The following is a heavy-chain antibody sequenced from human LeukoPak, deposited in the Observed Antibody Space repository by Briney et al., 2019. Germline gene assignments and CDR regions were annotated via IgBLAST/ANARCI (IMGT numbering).Heavy chain of an antibody. CDR2: IIPILGIA. CDR1: GGTFSSYT. Sequence: SVKVSCKASGGTFSSYTISWVRQAPGQGLEWMGRIIPILGIANYAQKFQGRVTITADKSTSAAYMELSSLRSEDTAVYYCARDRDYYDSSGYENWFHPWGQGTLVTVSS. J-gene: IGHJ5*02. V-gene: IGHV1-69*04. D-gene: IGHD3-22*01. CDR3: ARDRDYYDSSGYENWFHP.